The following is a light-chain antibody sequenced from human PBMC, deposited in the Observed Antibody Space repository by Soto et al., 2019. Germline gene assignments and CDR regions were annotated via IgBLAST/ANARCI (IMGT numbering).Light chain of an antibody. CDR2: GVT. CDR3: SSYAASNNFYFV. CDR1: SSDIGGYDF. J-gene: IGLJ3*02. V-gene: IGLV2-14*03. Sequence: QSALTQPASVSGSPGQSITISCPGTSSDIGGYDFVSWYQQHPGKAPQLMIYGVTNRPSGVSNRFSGAKSGNTASLTISGLQAEDEADYYCSSYAASNNFYFVFGGGTKLTVL.